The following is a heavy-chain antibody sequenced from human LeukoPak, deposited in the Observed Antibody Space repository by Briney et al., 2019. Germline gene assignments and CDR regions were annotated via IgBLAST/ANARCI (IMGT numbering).Heavy chain of an antibody. CDR2: IDPSDSYT. CDR3: ARGGAAAGTFDY. J-gene: IGHJ4*02. Sequence: GESLKISCKCSGYCFTSYWISWVRQMPGKGLEWMGRIDPSDSYTNYSPSFQGHVTISADKSISTAYLQWSSLKASDTAMYYCARGGAAAGTFDYWGQGTLVTVSS. D-gene: IGHD6-13*01. CDR1: GYCFTSYW. V-gene: IGHV5-10-1*01.